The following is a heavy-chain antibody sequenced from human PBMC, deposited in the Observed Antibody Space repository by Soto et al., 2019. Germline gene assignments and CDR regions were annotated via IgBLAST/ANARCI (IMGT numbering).Heavy chain of an antibody. J-gene: IGHJ6*02. CDR1: GFTFDDYA. Sequence: EVQLVESGGGLVQPGRSLRLSCEASGFTFDDYAMHWVRQAPGKGLEWVSGISWNSGSIGYADSVKGRFTISRDNAKNSLYLQINSLRAEDTALYYCAKDAITMVRGVMSYYGMDVWGQGTTVTVSS. V-gene: IGHV3-9*01. CDR3: AKDAITMVRGVMSYYGMDV. D-gene: IGHD3-10*01. CDR2: ISWNSGSI.